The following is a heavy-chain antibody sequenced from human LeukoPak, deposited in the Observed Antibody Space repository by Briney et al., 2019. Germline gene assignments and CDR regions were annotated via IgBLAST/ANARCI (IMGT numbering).Heavy chain of an antibody. CDR3: AGTASRRYYYYYGMDV. V-gene: IGHV4-59*01. CDR2: IYYSGST. CDR1: GGSISSYY. D-gene: IGHD2-21*02. J-gene: IGHJ6*02. Sequence: TSETLSLTCTVSGGSISSYYWSWIRQPPGKGLEWIGYIYYSGSTNYNPSLKSRVTISVDTSKNQFSLKLSSVTAADTAVYYCAGTASRRYYYYYGMDVWGQGTTVTVSS.